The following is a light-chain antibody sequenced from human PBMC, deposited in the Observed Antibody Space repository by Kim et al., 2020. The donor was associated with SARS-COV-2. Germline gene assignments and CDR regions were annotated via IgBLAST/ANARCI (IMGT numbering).Light chain of an antibody. CDR2: GAS. J-gene: IGKJ1*01. Sequence: LSPGERATLSCRASQIVSSNFFAWYQQTPGQATRLLIHGASSSATGTAGMFSGSGSGTVFTLTISRLEPEDVAVYYCQQYGGSLTFGQGTKVDIK. CDR1: QIVSSNF. CDR3: QQYGGSLT. V-gene: IGKV3-20*01.